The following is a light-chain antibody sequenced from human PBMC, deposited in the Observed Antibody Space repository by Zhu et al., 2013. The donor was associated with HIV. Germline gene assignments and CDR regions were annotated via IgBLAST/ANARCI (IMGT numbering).Light chain of an antibody. CDR2: GAS. J-gene: IGKJ3*01. V-gene: IGKV3-15*01. CDR3: QQSGGYPLT. Sequence: EIVMTQSPATLSVSPGERATLSCRASQSVSSNLAWYQQKPGQAPRLLIYGASTRATGIPARISGSGSGTDFTLTINSLQPEDFAVYYCQQSGGYPLTFGPGTKLDVK. CDR1: QSVSSN.